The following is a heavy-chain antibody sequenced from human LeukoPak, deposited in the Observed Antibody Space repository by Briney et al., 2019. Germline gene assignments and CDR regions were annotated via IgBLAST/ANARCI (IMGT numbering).Heavy chain of an antibody. CDR3: ARHKNRASWFDP. D-gene: IGHD1-14*01. V-gene: IGHV4-59*08. Sequence: SETLSLTCTVSGGSISSYYWSWIRQPPGKGLEWIGYIYYSGSTNYNPSLKSRVTISVDTSKNQFSLKLSSVTAADTAVYYCARHKNRASWFDPWGQGTLVTVSS. J-gene: IGHJ5*02. CDR1: GGSISSYY. CDR2: IYYSGST.